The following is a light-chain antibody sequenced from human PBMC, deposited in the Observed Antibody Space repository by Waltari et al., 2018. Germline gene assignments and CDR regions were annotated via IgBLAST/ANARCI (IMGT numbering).Light chain of an antibody. J-gene: IGKJ4*01. CDR3: QQYNSYSLLS. CDR1: QSISKW. V-gene: IGKV1-5*03. CDR2: KAS. Sequence: DIQLTQSPPTLSASVGDRVIFSCRASQSISKWLAWYQQKPGKAPKLLIYKASTLESGVPSMFSGSGSGTEFTLTISSLQPEDFATYYGQQYNSYSLLSFGGGTKVEIK.